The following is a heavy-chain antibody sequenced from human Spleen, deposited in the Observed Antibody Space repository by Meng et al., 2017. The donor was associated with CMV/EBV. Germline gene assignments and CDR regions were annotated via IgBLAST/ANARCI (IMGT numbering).Heavy chain of an antibody. CDR1: GYTFTGYY. V-gene: IGHV1-2*02. CDR3: ARDQRKRYYYDSSGHLDY. D-gene: IGHD3-22*01. Sequence: ASVKVSCKASGYTFTGYYMHWVRQAPGQGLEWMGWINPNSGGTDCAQKFQGRVTMTRDTSISKAYMELSRLRSDDTAVYYCARDQRKRYYYDSSGHLDYWGQGTLVTVSS. CDR2: INPNSGGT. J-gene: IGHJ4*02.